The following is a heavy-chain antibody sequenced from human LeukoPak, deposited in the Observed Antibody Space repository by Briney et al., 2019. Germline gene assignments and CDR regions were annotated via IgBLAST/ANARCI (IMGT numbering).Heavy chain of an antibody. CDR3: AKITKATTPNY. D-gene: IGHD4-17*01. CDR2: ITDSGRKT. CDR1: GLTFSNYA. Sequence: GGSLRLSCAASGLTFSNYAMNWVRQASGRGLEWVSGITDSGRKTYYADSVKGRFSISRDNSKNTVHLQMSDLRAEDTAVYYCAKITKATTPNYWGQGTLVTVSS. J-gene: IGHJ4*02. V-gene: IGHV3-23*01.